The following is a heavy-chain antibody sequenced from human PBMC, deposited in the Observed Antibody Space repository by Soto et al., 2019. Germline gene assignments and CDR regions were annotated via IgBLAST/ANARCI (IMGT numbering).Heavy chain of an antibody. CDR2: IYWDDDK. CDR1: AFSLSTGGVG. Sequence: QITLKESGPTLVKPTQTLTLTCTFSAFSLSTGGVGVGWIRQPPGKALEWLALIYWDDDKRYSPSRRSRLTTTKDTSKNQVVLTMTNMDPVDTATYYCIQSRCGGDCLQSYASYYYYGMDVWGQGTTVTVSS. J-gene: IGHJ6*02. D-gene: IGHD2-21*02. V-gene: IGHV2-5*02. CDR3: IQSRCGGDCLQSYASYYYYGMDV.